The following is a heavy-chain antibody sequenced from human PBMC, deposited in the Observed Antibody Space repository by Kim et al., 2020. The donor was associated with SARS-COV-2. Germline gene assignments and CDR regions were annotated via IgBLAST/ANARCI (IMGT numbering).Heavy chain of an antibody. CDR3: AKDSGYDFDSLPN. D-gene: IGHD5-12*01. J-gene: IGHJ4*02. V-gene: IGHV3-9*01. CDR2: ISWNSGSI. Sequence: GGSLRLSCAASGFTFDDYAMHWVRQAPGKGLEWVSGISWNSGSIGYADSVKGRFTISRDNAKNSLYLQMNSLRAEDTALYYCAKDSGYDFDSLPNWGQGTLVTVSS. CDR1: GFTFDDYA.